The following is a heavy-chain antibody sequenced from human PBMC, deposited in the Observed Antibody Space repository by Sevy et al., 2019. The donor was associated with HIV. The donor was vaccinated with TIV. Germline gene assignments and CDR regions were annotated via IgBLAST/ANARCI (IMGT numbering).Heavy chain of an antibody. V-gene: IGHV3-33*01. CDR2: IWYDGLNK. Sequence: GGSLRLSCAASGFNFRSYGMHWVRQAPGKGLEWVAVIWYDGLNKDYADSVKGRFTISRDNSKNMLYLQMNSLRAEDTAVHYCARDLNRPPHGMDVWGQGTTVTVSS. CDR3: ARDLNRPPHGMDV. CDR1: GFNFRSYG. J-gene: IGHJ6*02.